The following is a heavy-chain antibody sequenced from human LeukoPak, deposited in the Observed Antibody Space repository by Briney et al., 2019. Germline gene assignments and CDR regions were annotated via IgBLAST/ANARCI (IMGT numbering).Heavy chain of an antibody. CDR1: GDTFTSYG. V-gene: IGHV1-18*01. Sequence: ASVKVSCKASGDTFTSYGITWVRQAPGQGLELMGWISAYNTNTNYVQKFQGRVTMTTDISTNTAYLEVRSPTSDDTAMYYCARDYTPERGFDPWGQGTLVIVSS. D-gene: IGHD3-16*01. CDR2: ISAYNTNT. CDR3: ARDYTPERGFDP. J-gene: IGHJ5*02.